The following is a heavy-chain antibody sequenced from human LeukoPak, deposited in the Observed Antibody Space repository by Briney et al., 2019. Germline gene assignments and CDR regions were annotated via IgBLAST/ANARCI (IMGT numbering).Heavy chain of an antibody. CDR3: ARDSYVVTIDY. D-gene: IGHD5-18*01. V-gene: IGHV3-7*01. J-gene: IGHJ4*02. Sequence: GGSLRLSCAASGFTVSSNYVSWVRQAPGKGLEWVANIKQDGSEKYYVDSVKGRFTISRDNAKNSLYLQMNSLRAEDTAVYYCARDSYVVTIDYWGQGTLVTVSS. CDR1: GFTVSSNY. CDR2: IKQDGSEK.